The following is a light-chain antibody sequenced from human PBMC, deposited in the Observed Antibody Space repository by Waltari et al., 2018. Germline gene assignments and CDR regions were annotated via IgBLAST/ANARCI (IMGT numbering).Light chain of an antibody. CDR1: SNDVGGYKY. J-gene: IGLJ2*01. Sequence: QSALTQPASLSGSPGQSITIPCTGTSNDVGGYKYVSWYQPHPGKAPQLIIFDVSNRPSGVSDRFSASKSGNTASLTISGLQAEDEAHYFCSSYADGSVVVFGGGTKLTVL. V-gene: IGLV2-14*03. CDR2: DVS. CDR3: SSYADGSVVV.